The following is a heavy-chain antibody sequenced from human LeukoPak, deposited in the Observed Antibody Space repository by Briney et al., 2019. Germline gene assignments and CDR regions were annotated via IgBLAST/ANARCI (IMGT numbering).Heavy chain of an antibody. Sequence: GGSLRLSCAASGFSLTNFAMSWVRQAPGKGLEWVSLIIGSSGDTFYADSVKGRFTISRDNSKNRLYLQMNSLRAEDTALYYCAKGAYNYIEMGYFDYWGQGTLVTVSS. CDR3: AKGAYNYIEMGYFDY. CDR2: IIGSSGDT. J-gene: IGHJ4*02. V-gene: IGHV3-23*01. CDR1: GFSLTNFA. D-gene: IGHD5-24*01.